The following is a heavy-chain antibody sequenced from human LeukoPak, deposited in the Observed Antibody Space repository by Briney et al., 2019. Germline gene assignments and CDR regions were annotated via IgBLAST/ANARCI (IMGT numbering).Heavy chain of an antibody. Sequence: GGSLRLSCAASEFTYSAYAMSWVRQAPGRGLEWVSTISGDGRSTFYADSVKGRFTISRDDSKTTLFLQMNSLRAEDTAIYYCARHYRGWGALDIWGQGAVVTASS. CDR2: ISGDGRST. J-gene: IGHJ3*02. CDR1: EFTYSAYA. D-gene: IGHD3-16*01. CDR3: ARHYRGWGALDI. V-gene: IGHV3-23*01.